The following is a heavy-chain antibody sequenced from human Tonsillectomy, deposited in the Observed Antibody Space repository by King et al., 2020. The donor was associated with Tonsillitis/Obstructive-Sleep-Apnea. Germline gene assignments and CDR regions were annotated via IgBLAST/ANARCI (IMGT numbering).Heavy chain of an antibody. V-gene: IGHV5-51*01. D-gene: IGHD6-6*01. Sequence: EKLVQSGAEVKKPGESLKISCKGSGYRFTSYWIGWVRQMPGKGLEWMGIIYPGDSDTRYSPSFQGQVTISADKSISTAYLQWSSLKASDTAMYYCARGGIADRRNMGYYYYYMDVWGKGTTVTVSS. CDR2: IYPGDSDT. CDR3: ARGGIADRRNMGYYYYYMDV. J-gene: IGHJ6*03. CDR1: GYRFTSYW.